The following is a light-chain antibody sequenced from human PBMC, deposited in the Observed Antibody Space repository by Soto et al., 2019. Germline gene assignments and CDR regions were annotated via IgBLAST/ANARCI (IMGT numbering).Light chain of an antibody. CDR3: QQSYSSLWT. Sequence: DIQMTQSPSSLSASVGDRVTITCRASQSISTNLNWFQQKPGKAPVLLISAASRLQSWVPSRFSGSGFGTDFTLTISSLQPEDFATYYGQQSYSSLWTFGQGTKVESK. J-gene: IGKJ1*01. CDR1: QSISTN. CDR2: AAS. V-gene: IGKV1-39*01.